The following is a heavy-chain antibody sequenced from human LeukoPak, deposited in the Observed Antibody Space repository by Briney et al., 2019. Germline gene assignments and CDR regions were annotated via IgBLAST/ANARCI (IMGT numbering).Heavy chain of an antibody. CDR3: ARGGSRMTTFYIIDY. Sequence: ASVKVSCTASGYTLTSYAIHWVRQAPGQRPEWMGWINTGNGNTKYSQKFQGRVTITRDTSANTAYMELSGLRFEDTAVYYCARGGSRMTTFYIIDYWGQGTLVTVSS. D-gene: IGHD4-11*01. CDR1: GYTLTSYA. CDR2: INTGNGNT. V-gene: IGHV1-3*04. J-gene: IGHJ4*02.